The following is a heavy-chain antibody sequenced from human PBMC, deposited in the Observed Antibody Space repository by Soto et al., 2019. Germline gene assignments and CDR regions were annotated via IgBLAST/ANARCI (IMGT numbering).Heavy chain of an antibody. CDR1: GFTFSTYW. CDR3: ARVYYYDSSGRTDAFDI. Sequence: GGSLRLSCAASGFTFSTYWMSWVRQTPGKGLEWVANIKQDGSEKYYVDSVKGRFTISRDNAKNSLYLQMNSLRAEDTAVYYCARVYYYDSSGRTDAFDIWGQGTMVTVS. J-gene: IGHJ3*02. D-gene: IGHD3-22*01. CDR2: IKQDGSEK. V-gene: IGHV3-7*04.